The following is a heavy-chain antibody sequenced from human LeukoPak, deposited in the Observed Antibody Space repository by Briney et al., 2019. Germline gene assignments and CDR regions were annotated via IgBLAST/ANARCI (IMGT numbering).Heavy chain of an antibody. D-gene: IGHD1-1*01. CDR1: GGSISSYY. V-gene: IGHV4-59*01. J-gene: IGHJ6*03. CDR3: ARVSWFPGTSYYYMDV. CDR2: IHDSGTT. Sequence: SETLSPTCTVSGGSISSYYWSWIRQPPGKGLEWFGYIHDSGTTNYNPSLKSRVTISVDTSKNQFSLKLSSVTAADTAVYYCARVSWFPGTSYYYMDVWGKGTTVTVSS.